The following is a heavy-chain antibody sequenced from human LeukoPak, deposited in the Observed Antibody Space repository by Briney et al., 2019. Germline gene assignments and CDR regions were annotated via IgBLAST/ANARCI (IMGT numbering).Heavy chain of an antibody. CDR1: GFTFSSYA. Sequence: GGSLRLSCAASGFTFSSYAMSWVRQAPGKGLEWVSDISGSGGSTYYADSVKGRFTISRDNSKNTLYLQMNSLRAEDTAVYYCARDDCSGGSCYPGYYWGQGTLVTVSS. CDR2: ISGSGGST. D-gene: IGHD2-15*01. V-gene: IGHV3-23*01. J-gene: IGHJ4*02. CDR3: ARDDCSGGSCYPGYY.